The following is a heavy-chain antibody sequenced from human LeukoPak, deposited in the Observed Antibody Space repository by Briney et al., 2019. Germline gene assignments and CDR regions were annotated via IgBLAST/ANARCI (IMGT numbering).Heavy chain of an antibody. CDR2: IKQDGRET. D-gene: IGHD4-17*01. Sequence: GGSLRLSCAAPGFTFSTYWMIWVRQAPEKGLEWVANIKQDGRETYYVQSVRGRFSISRDNAKNSVYLQMNSLRDEDTAVYYCGRAATYGGDTFLDYWGQGILVTVSS. J-gene: IGHJ4*02. CDR3: GRAATYGGDTFLDY. V-gene: IGHV3-7*01. CDR1: GFTFSTYW.